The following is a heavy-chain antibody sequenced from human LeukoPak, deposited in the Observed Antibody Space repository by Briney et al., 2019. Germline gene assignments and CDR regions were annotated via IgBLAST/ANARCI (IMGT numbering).Heavy chain of an antibody. J-gene: IGHJ4*02. D-gene: IGHD2-2*01. CDR2: IKSKSDGGTT. Sequence: GGSLRLSCTASGFTFSNAWMSWVRQAPGKGLEWVGRIKSKSDGGTTDYAAPLKGRLTISRDDSKNTLYLQMNSLKTEDTAVYYCITMYCSSTTCYVLTQGHWGQGTLVTVSS. CDR1: GFTFSNAW. V-gene: IGHV3-15*01. CDR3: ITMYCSSTTCYVLTQGH.